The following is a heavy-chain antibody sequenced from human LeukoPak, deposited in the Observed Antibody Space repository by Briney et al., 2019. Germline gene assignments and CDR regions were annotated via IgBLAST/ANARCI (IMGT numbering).Heavy chain of an antibody. Sequence: GGSLRLSCAASGFTFSSYAMSWVRQAPGKGLDWVSAISASGYSTYYADSVKGRFTISRDNSKKTLYLQMNSLRAEDTAIFYCAKDVYNWNFYFDYWGQGTLVTVSS. V-gene: IGHV3-23*01. CDR2: ISASGYST. J-gene: IGHJ4*02. D-gene: IGHD1-7*01. CDR3: AKDVYNWNFYFDY. CDR1: GFTFSSYA.